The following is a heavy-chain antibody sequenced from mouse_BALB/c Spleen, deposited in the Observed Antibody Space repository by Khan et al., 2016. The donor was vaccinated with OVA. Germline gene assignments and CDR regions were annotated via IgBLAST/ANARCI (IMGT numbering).Heavy chain of an antibody. D-gene: IGHD1-2*01. Sequence: EVELVESGGGLVKPGGSLKLSCAASGFTFSSYAMSWVRQTPEKRLEWFATISSGGSYTYYPDSVKGRFTISRDNARNTLYVQMSSLRSEDTAIYYCARTAWGYFDYWGQGTTLTVSS. J-gene: IGHJ2*01. CDR2: ISSGGSYT. V-gene: IGHV5-9-1*01. CDR3: ARTAWGYFDY. CDR1: GFTFSSYA.